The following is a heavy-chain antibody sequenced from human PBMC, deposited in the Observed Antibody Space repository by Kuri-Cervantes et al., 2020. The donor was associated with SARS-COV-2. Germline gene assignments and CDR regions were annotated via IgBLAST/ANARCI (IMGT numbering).Heavy chain of an antibody. CDR1: GYTFTGYY. J-gene: IGHJ4*02. V-gene: IGHV1-2*02. CDR2: INPNSGDT. Sequence: ASVKVSCKASGYTFTGYYLHWVRQAPGQGLEWMGWINPNSGDTNYAQKFQGRVNMTRDTSISTAHMELSRLGSDDTAVFYCARAASTSSYPLVGFDSWGQGSLVTVSS. D-gene: IGHD1-26*01. CDR3: ARAASTSSYPLVGFDS.